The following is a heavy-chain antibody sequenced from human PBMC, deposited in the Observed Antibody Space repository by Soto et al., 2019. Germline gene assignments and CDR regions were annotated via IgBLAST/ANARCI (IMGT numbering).Heavy chain of an antibody. CDR2: MNPNSGNT. V-gene: IGHV1-8*01. CDR1: GYTFTSYD. CDR3: VCGWGGSGTRVVIDAGCNYDYMDV. Sequence: QVQLVQSGAEVKKPGASVKVSCKASGYTFTSYDINWVRQATGQGLEWMGWMNPNSGNTGYAQKFQGRVTMTRNTSLSTAKMELSRMRTAVTAVDYSVCGWGGSGTRVVIDAGCNYDYMDVWGKGTTVTVSS. J-gene: IGHJ6*03. D-gene: IGHD3-22*01.